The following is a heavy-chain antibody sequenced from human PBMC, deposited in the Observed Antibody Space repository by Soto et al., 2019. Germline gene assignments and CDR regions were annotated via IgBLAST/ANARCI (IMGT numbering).Heavy chain of an antibody. J-gene: IGHJ6*02. V-gene: IGHV1-18*01. CDR3: ARDGSRQLWLIGYYYGMDV. CDR1: GYTFTSYG. CDR2: ISAYNGNT. Sequence: ASVKVSCKASGYTFTSYGISWVRQAPGQGLEWMGWISAYNGNTNYAQKLQGRVTMTTDTSTGTAYMELRSLRSDDTAVYYCARDGSRQLWLIGYYYGMDVWGQGTTVTVSS. D-gene: IGHD5-18*01.